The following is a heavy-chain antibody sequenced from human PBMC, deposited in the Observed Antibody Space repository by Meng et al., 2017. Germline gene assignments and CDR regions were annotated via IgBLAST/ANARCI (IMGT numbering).Heavy chain of an antibody. D-gene: IGHD4-17*01. CDR1: GGSFSGYY. CDR2: INHSGST. V-gene: IGHV4-34*01. J-gene: IGHJ4*02. Sequence: QVQLHQWGAGRLRPPETLSLPSAFYGGSFSGYYWSWIRQPPGKGLEWIGEINHSGSTNYNPSLKSRVTMSLDTSKNQFSLRLSSVTAADTAVYYCARSHSVTIVAFDYWGQGTLVTVSS. CDR3: ARSHSVTIVAFDY.